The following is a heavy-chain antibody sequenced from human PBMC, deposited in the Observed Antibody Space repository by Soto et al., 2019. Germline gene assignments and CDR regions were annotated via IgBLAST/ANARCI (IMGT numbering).Heavy chain of an antibody. CDR1: GYTFTSYA. CDR3: ARSIVVVTALDY. J-gene: IGHJ4*02. D-gene: IGHD2-21*02. CDR2: INAGNGNT. Sequence: QVPLVQSGAEEKKPGASVKVSCKASGYTFTSYAMHWVRQAPGQRLEWMGWINAGNGNTKYSQKFQGRVTITRDTSASTAYMERSSLRSEDTAVYYCARSIVVVTALDYWGQGTLVTVSS. V-gene: IGHV1-3*05.